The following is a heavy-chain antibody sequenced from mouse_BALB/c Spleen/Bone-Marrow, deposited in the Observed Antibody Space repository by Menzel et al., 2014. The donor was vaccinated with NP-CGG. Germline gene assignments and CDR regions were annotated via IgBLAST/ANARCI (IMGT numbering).Heavy chain of an antibody. V-gene: IGHV5-17*02. J-gene: IGHJ4*01. CDR2: ISNGSSTI. CDR3: ARKGAMITHYYATDY. Sequence: EVKLMESGGGLVQPGGSRKLSCAASGFTFSSFGMHWVRQAPEKGLEWVAYISNGSSTIYYADTLKGRFTISRDNPKNTLFMQMTSLRSEDTTMYYCARKGAMITHYYATDYWGQGTSVTVSS. D-gene: IGHD2-4*01. CDR1: GFTFSSFG.